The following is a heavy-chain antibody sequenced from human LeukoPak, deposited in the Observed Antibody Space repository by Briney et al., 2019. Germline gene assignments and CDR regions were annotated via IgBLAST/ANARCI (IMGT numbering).Heavy chain of an antibody. CDR1: GGSISSSSYY. V-gene: IGHV4-39*07. CDR3: ARSAPNYDYVWGSYRYGDAFDI. Sequence: SETLSLTCTVSGGSISSSSYYWGWIRQPPGKGLEWIGSIYYSGSTYYNPSLKSRVTISVDTSKNQFSLKLSSVTAADTAVYYCARSAPNYDYVWGSYRYGDAFDIWGQGTMVTVSS. J-gene: IGHJ3*02. CDR2: IYYSGST. D-gene: IGHD3-16*02.